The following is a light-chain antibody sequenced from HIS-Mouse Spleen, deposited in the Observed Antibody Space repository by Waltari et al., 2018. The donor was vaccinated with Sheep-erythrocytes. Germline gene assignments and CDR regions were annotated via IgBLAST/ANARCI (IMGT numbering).Light chain of an antibody. Sequence: QSALTQPASVSGSPGQSITISCTGTSSDVGSYNLVSWYQQHPGKAPKLMIYAGSKGPSGVSNRFSGSKSGNTASLTISGLQAEDEADYYCCSYAGSSTFVFGTGTKVTVL. J-gene: IGLJ1*01. CDR1: SSDVGSYNL. CDR3: CSYAGSSTFV. V-gene: IGLV2-23*01. CDR2: AGS.